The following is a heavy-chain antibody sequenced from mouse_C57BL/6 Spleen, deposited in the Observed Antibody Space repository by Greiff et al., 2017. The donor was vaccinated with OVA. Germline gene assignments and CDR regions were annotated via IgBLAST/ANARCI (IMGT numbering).Heavy chain of an antibody. V-gene: IGHV1-82*01. CDR1: GYAFSSSW. CDR3: ARGDYYGFDY. D-gene: IGHD1-1*01. CDR2: IYPGDGDT. J-gene: IGHJ2*01. Sequence: QVQLQQSGPELVKPGASVKISCKASGYAFSSSWMNWVKQRPGTGLEWIGRIYPGDGDTNYNGKFKGKATLTADKSSSTAYMQLSSLTSEDSAVYFCARGDYYGFDYWGQGTTLTVSS.